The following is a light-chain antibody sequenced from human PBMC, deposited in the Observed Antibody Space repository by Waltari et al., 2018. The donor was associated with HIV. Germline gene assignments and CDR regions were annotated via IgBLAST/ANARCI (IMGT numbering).Light chain of an antibody. CDR2: DVS. V-gene: IGLV2-14*03. CDR3: TSYTTINTYV. J-gene: IGLJ1*01. Sequence: QSALTQPASVSGSPGQSLTISCTGTSSDVGGYNHVSWYQQHPAKAPKVIIYDVSNRPSGVSNRFSGSKSGNTDSLTISGLQAEDEADYYCTSYTTINTYVFGTGTKVTVL. CDR1: SSDVGGYNH.